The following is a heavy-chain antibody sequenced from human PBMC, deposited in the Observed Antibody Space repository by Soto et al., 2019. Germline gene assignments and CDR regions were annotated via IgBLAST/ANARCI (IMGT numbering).Heavy chain of an antibody. CDR1: GFTFSSYS. CDR2: ISSSSSTI. Sequence: GGSLRLSCAASGFTFSSYSMNWVRQAPGKGLEWVSYISSSSSTIYYADSVKGRFTISRDNAKNSLYLQMNSLRAEDTAVYYCARASFGYCSGGSCYDGYYFDYWGQGTLVTVSS. J-gene: IGHJ4*02. CDR3: ARASFGYCSGGSCYDGYYFDY. D-gene: IGHD2-15*01. V-gene: IGHV3-48*01.